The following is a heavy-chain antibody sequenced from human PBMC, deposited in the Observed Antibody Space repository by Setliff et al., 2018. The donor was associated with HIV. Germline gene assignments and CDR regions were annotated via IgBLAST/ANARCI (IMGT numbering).Heavy chain of an antibody. CDR3: ARQLCNSLDF. CDR2: ISPYNGDT. CDR1: EYTFTDYF. D-gene: IGHD1-1*01. Sequence: ASVKVSCKASEYTFTDYFIHWVRQAPGQGLEWMGGISPYNGDTKVLQNFRGRVTMNRHTSINIAYLEFTGLRSDDTAVYYCARQLCNSLDFWGQGALVTVSS. J-gene: IGHJ4*02. V-gene: IGHV1-2*02.